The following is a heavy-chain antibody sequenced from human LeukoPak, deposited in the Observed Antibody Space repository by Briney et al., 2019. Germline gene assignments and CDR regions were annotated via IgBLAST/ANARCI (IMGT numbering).Heavy chain of an antibody. D-gene: IGHD3-22*01. CDR1: GFTFSSYA. Sequence: GGSLRLSCAASGFTFSSYAMHWVRQAPGKGLEWVAVISYDGSNKYYADSVKGRFTISRDNANNSLYLQMNSLRAEDTAVYYCARSLYYYDSSATRAFDIWGQGTMVTVSS. J-gene: IGHJ3*02. CDR3: ARSLYYYDSSATRAFDI. V-gene: IGHV3-30-3*01. CDR2: ISYDGSNK.